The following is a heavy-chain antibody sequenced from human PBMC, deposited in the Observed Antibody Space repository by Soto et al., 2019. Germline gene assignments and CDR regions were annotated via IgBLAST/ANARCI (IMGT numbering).Heavy chain of an antibody. Sequence: QVQLVESGGGVVQPGRSLRLSCAASGFTFSGYGMHWVRQAPGKGLEWVAVIWYDGSNKYYADSVKGRFTISRDNSKNTLYLQMNSLRAEDTAVYYCARGMGNYYYGRDVWGQGTTVTVSS. CDR1: GFTFSGYG. V-gene: IGHV3-33*01. CDR2: IWYDGSNK. CDR3: ARGMGNYYYGRDV. J-gene: IGHJ6*02.